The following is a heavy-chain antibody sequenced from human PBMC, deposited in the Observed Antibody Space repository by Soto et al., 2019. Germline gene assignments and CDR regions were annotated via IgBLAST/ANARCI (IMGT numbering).Heavy chain of an antibody. CDR3: AKNLKGISMVGEFIFFFDS. D-gene: IGHD3-10*02. J-gene: IGHJ4*02. Sequence: PSETLSLTCTVSGGSISSSSYYWGWIRQPPGKGLEWIGSIYYSGSTYYNPSLKSRVTISVDTSKNQFSLKLSSVTAADTAVYYCAKNLKGISMVGEFIFFFDSWGQGTLVTVSS. CDR2: IYYSGST. V-gene: IGHV4-39*01. CDR1: GGSISSSSYY.